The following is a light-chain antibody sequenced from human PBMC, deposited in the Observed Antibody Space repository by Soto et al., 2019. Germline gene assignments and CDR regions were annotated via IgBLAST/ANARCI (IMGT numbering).Light chain of an antibody. CDR3: CSLTNGATWV. V-gene: IGLV2-23*01. J-gene: IGLJ3*02. CDR1: NSDVGSHNF. Sequence: QAASVSGSPGQSITISCTGTNSDVGSHNFVSWYQQYPGKAPKLLIYEASKRPSGLSNRFSGSKSGNTVSLTISGLQAEDEADYYCCSLTNGATWVFGGGTKLTVL. CDR2: EAS.